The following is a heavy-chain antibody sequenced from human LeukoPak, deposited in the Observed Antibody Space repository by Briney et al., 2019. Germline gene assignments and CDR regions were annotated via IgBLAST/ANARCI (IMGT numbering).Heavy chain of an antibody. CDR1: GFTFSSYS. CDR2: ISSSSSYI. J-gene: IGHJ4*02. Sequence: GGSLRLSCAASGFTFSSYSMNWVRQAPGKGLEWVSSISSSSSYIYYADSVKGRFTISRDNAKNSLYLQMNSLRAEDTGVYYRARDRGNYDFWSGTFDYWGQGTLVTVSS. D-gene: IGHD3-3*01. CDR3: ARDRGNYDFWSGTFDY. V-gene: IGHV3-21*01.